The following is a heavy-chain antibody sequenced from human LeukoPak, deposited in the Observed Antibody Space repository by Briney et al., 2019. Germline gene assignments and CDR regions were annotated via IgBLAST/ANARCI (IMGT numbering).Heavy chain of an antibody. V-gene: IGHV3-23*01. CDR1: GFTFSSYV. CDR2: ISGSGGST. Sequence: GGSLRLSCEASGFTFSSYVMSWVRQAPGKGLEWVSGISGSGGSTYYADSVKGRFTISRDNSKNTLYLQMNSLRAEDTAVYYCAGYCSSTSCYSLGPWGQGTLVTVSS. D-gene: IGHD2-2*01. J-gene: IGHJ5*02. CDR3: AGYCSSTSCYSLGP.